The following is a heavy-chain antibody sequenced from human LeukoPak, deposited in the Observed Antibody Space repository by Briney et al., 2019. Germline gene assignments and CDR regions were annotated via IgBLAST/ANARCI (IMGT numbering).Heavy chain of an antibody. CDR1: GGSISSSSYY. D-gene: IGHD3-10*01. Sequence: PSETLSLTCTVSGGSISSSSYYWGWIRQPPGKGLEWIESIYYSGSTYYNPSLKSRVTISVDTSKNQFSLKLSSVTATDTAVYYCATLAMVRGVMESIQQWREGSLVTASS. J-gene: IGHJ1*01. V-gene: IGHV4-39*01. CDR2: IYYSGST. CDR3: ATLAMVRGVMESIQQ.